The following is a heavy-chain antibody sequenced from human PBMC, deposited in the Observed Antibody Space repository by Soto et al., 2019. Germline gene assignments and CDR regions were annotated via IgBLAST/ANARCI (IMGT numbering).Heavy chain of an antibody. Sequence: SETLSLTCPVSGDSISRGNYWSWIRQHPGKGRQWIGYISYSGSTYYNPSLKSRVTISADTSKSQFSLKLTPVTAADTAVYYCARAAPAAAVDYWGQGSLVTVS. CDR2: ISYSGST. J-gene: IGHJ4*02. CDR1: GDSISRGNY. V-gene: IGHV4-31*03. CDR3: ARAAPAAAVDY. D-gene: IGHD2-2*01.